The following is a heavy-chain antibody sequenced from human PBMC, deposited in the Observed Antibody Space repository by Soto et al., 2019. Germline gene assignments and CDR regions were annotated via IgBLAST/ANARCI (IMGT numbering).Heavy chain of an antibody. CDR3: ARATYDFWSGYSNEGGMDV. D-gene: IGHD3-3*01. J-gene: IGHJ6*02. V-gene: IGHV4-61*01. CDR1: GGSVSSGSYY. Sequence: SETLSLTCTVSGGSVSSGSYYWSWIRQPPGKGLEWIGYIYYSASTNYNPSLKSRVTISVDTCKNQFSLKLSSVTAADTAVYYCARATYDFWSGYSNEGGMDVWGQGTTVTVSS. CDR2: IYYSAST.